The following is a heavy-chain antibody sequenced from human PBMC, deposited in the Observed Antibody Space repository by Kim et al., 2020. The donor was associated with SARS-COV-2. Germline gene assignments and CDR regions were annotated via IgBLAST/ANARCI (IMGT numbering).Heavy chain of an antibody. D-gene: IGHD2-15*01. CDR3: ARGGAVAEGYFDL. J-gene: IGHJ2*01. Sequence: YNPSPQSRVTISVDTSQNQFSLKLSSVTAADTAVYYCARGGAVAEGYFDLWGRGTLVTVSS. V-gene: IGHV4-30-2*04.